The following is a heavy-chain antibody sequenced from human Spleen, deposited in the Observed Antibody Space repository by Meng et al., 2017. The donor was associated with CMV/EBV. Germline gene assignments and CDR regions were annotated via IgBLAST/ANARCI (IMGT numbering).Heavy chain of an antibody. D-gene: IGHD2-21*01. CDR3: ARGEGPHRRFDP. Sequence: ASVKVSCKASGYTFTSYDINWVRQATGQGLEWMGWMNPNSGNTGYAQKFQGRVTITRNTSISTAYMELSSLRSEDTAVYYCARGEGPHRRFDPWGQGTLVTVSS. J-gene: IGHJ5*02. V-gene: IGHV1-8*03. CDR1: GYTFTSYD. CDR2: MNPNSGNT.